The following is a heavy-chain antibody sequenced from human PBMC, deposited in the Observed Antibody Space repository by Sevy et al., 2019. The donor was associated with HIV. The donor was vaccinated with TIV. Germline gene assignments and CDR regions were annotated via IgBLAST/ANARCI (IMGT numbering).Heavy chain of an antibody. D-gene: IGHD2-21*02. CDR3: ARYTAYPFGYFDL. Sequence: GGSLRLSCAASGFTVSGNYMTWVRQAPGKGLEWVSVIYSDGNTYSADSVWGRFTISGHNSKNTLSLQMTALRAEDTAVYFCARYTAYPFGYFDLWGRGTLVTVSS. CDR1: GFTVSGNY. CDR2: IYSDGNT. J-gene: IGHJ2*01. V-gene: IGHV3-53*01.